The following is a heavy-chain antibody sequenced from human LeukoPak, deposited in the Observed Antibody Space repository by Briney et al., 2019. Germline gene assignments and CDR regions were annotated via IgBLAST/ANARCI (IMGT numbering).Heavy chain of an antibody. V-gene: IGHV1-46*01. J-gene: IGHJ6*03. Sequence: GASVKVSCKASGYTFTSYYMHWVRQAPGQGLEWMGIINPSGGSTSYAQKFQGRVTMTRDTSTSTVYMELSSLTSDDTAVYYCARVPPSGSYGLYYYYYMDVWGKGTTVTISS. CDR1: GYTFTSYY. CDR2: INPSGGST. CDR3: ARVPPSGSYGLYYYYYMDV. D-gene: IGHD3-10*01.